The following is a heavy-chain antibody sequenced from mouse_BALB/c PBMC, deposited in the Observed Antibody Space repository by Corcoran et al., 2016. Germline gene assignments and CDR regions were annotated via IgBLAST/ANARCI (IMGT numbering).Heavy chain of an antibody. CDR2: IDPANGNT. Sequence: DQLQQSGAELVKPGASVKLSCTASGFNIKDTYMHWVKQRPEQGLEWIGRIDPANGNTKYDPKFQGKATITADTSSNTAYLQLSSLTSEDTAVYYCARSNWFDYWGQGTTLTVSS. CDR3: ARSNWFDY. V-gene: IGHV14-3*02. J-gene: IGHJ2*01. D-gene: IGHD4-1*01. CDR1: GFNIKDTY.